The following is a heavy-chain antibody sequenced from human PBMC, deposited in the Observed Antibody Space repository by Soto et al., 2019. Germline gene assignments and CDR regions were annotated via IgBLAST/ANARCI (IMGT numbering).Heavy chain of an antibody. CDR3: AHSDGGYEIIYFDF. D-gene: IGHD5-12*01. Sequence: QITLKESGPTLVKPTQTVTLTCTFSGFSFSTAGEAVGWIRQPPGGALEWLALVYWNGDKRFSPSLKTRLTITGDTSKSQVVLSLTNVDPGDTATYFCAHSDGGYEIIYFDFWGKGTQVTGST. J-gene: IGHJ4*02. CDR1: GFSFSTAGEA. V-gene: IGHV2-5*01. CDR2: VYWNGDK.